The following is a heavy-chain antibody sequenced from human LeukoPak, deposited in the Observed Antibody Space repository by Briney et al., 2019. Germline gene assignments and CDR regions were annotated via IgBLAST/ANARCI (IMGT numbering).Heavy chain of an antibody. Sequence: PGGPLRLSCAASGFTFSSYSMNWVRQAPGKGLEWVSYITISSSTIYYADSVKGRFTISRDNAKNSLYLQMNSLRDEDTAVYYCARDPSSGWYGAFDIWGQGTMVTVSS. J-gene: IGHJ3*02. V-gene: IGHV3-48*02. D-gene: IGHD6-19*01. CDR1: GFTFSSYS. CDR3: ARDPSSGWYGAFDI. CDR2: ITISSSTI.